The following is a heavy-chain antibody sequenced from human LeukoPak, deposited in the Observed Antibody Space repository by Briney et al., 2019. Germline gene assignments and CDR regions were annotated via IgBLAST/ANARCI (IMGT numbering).Heavy chain of an antibody. Sequence: GGSLRLSCAASGFTFSSYGMHWVRQAPGKGLEWVAVIWYDGSKKYYADSVTGRFTVSRDNSKNMLYLQMNSLRAEDTAVYYCARGRYQLLWGDFWGQGTLVTVSS. V-gene: IGHV3-33*01. CDR3: ARGRYQLLWGDF. CDR2: IWYDGSKK. J-gene: IGHJ4*02. CDR1: GFTFSSYG. D-gene: IGHD2-2*01.